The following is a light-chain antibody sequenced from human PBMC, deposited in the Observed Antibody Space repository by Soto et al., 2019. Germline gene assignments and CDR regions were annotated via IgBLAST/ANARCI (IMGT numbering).Light chain of an antibody. CDR2: EVS. J-gene: IGLJ2*01. CDR1: SSDVGSYNL. CDR3: CSSASSTTSLV. V-gene: IGLV2-23*02. Sequence: QSALTQPASVSGSPGQSITISCTGTSSDVGSYNLVSWYQQHPGKAPKLIIYEVSKWPSGVSNRFSGSKSGNTAALTISGRQAAEEAAYYCCSSASSTTSLVFGGGTKLTVL.